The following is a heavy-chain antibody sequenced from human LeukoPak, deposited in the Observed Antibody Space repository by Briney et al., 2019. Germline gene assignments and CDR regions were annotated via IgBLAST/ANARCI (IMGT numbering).Heavy chain of an antibody. V-gene: IGHV3-53*01. CDR1: GFTVSSNY. CDR2: IYKDGST. D-gene: IGHD4/OR15-4a*01. J-gene: IGHJ3*02. CDR3: ARTMVAPRSYDAFDI. Sequence: GGSLRLSCAAAGFTVSSNYMSWVRQAPGKGLEWVSIIYKDGSTYYADSVKGQFIISRDTSKNTLYLQINSLTVEDTAVYYCARTMVAPRSYDAFDIWGQGTMVTVSS.